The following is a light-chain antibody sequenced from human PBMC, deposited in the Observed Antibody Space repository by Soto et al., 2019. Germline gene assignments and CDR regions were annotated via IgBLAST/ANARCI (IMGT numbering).Light chain of an antibody. CDR1: TSDVGAYNY. J-gene: IGLJ3*02. CDR3: CSSAGTSWV. Sequence: QSALTQPASVSGSPGQSITISCTGTTSDVGAYNYVSWYQQYPGKAPKLLIHEVSNRPSGVSHRFSGSKSGNTASLTISGLQTEDEADYYCCSSAGTSWVFGGGTKVTVL. V-gene: IGLV2-14*01. CDR2: EVS.